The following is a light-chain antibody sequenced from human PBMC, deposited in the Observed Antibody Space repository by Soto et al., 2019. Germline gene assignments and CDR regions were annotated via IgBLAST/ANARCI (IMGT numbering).Light chain of an antibody. Sequence: EIVLTQSPATLSLSPGERATLSCRASQSVSSYLAWYQQKPGQAPRLLIYDASTRATGIPARFSGSGSGTDFTLTITSLEPEDCAVYYCQQRSNWPPTVGQGTKVEIK. J-gene: IGKJ1*01. CDR2: DAS. CDR1: QSVSSY. CDR3: QQRSNWPPT. V-gene: IGKV3-11*01.